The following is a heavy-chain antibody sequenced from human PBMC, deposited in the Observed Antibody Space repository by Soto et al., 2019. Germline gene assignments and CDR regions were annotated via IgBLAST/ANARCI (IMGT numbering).Heavy chain of an antibody. J-gene: IGHJ4*02. V-gene: IGHV1-46*01. CDR2: INPNGGNT. Sequence: QVQLVQSGAEVKKPGASVKVSCQASGYTFASHYIHWVRQAPGQGREWMGVINPNGGNTRYAQRFQDRLTLTTDTPTNTVYLDLSSLSSDDTAVYYCGRDTSGLDYWGQGTLVTVSS. CDR1: GYTFASHY. CDR3: GRDTSGLDY.